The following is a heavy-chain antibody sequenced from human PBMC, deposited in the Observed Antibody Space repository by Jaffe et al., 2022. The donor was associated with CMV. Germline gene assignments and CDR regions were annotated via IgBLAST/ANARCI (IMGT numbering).Heavy chain of an antibody. D-gene: IGHD4-17*01. CDR1: GGSFSGYY. CDR2: INHSGST. Sequence: QVQLQQWGAGLLKPSETLSLTCAVYGGSFSGYYWSWIRQPPGKGLEWIGEINHSGSTNYNPSLKSRVTISVDTSKNQFSLKLSSVTAADTAVYYCARALGRLRKWYFDLWGRGTLVTVSS. V-gene: IGHV4-34*01. CDR3: ARALGRLRKWYFDL. J-gene: IGHJ2*01.